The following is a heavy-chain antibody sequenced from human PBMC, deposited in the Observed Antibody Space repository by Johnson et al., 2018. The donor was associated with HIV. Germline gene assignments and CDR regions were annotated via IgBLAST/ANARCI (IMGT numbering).Heavy chain of an antibody. CDR2: ISSSGSTI. D-gene: IGHD5-12*01. V-gene: IGHV3-11*04. CDR3: AKDFSGYSGYGDAFDI. CDR1: GFTFSDYY. Sequence: QEKLVESGGGVVQPGRSLRLSCAASGFTFSDYYMSWIRQAPGKGLEWVSYISSSGSTIYYADSVKGRFTISRDNSKNTLYLQMNSLRAEDTAVYYCAKDFSGYSGYGDAFDIWGQGTMVTVSS. J-gene: IGHJ3*02.